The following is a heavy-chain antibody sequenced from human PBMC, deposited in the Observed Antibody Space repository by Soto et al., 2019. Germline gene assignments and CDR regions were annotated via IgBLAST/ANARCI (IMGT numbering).Heavy chain of an antibody. CDR1: GGTFSSYA. Sequence: GASVKVSCKASGGTFSSYAISWVRQAPGRGLEWMGGIIPIFGTANYAQKFQGRVTITADESTSTAYMELSSLRSEDTAVYYCASFGGSTRAAPKYYGVGYGMDVWGQGTTVTVSS. J-gene: IGHJ6*02. V-gene: IGHV1-69*13. D-gene: IGHD4-17*01. CDR2: IIPIFGTA. CDR3: ASFGGSTRAAPKYYGVGYGMDV.